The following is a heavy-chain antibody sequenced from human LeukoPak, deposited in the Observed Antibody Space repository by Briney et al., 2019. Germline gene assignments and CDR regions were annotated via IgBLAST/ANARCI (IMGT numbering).Heavy chain of an antibody. CDR3: AHSISPYYSGSGSYYLGYAFDI. J-gene: IGHJ3*02. V-gene: IGHV2-5*02. CDR1: GFSLSTSGVG. D-gene: IGHD3-10*01. Sequence: AGPTLVKPTQTLTLTCTFSGFSLSTSGVGVGWIRQPPGEALEGLALIYWDDDKRYSPSLKSRLTITKDTSKNQVILTMTNMDPVDTATYYCAHSISPYYSGSGSYYLGYAFDIWGQGTMVTVSS. CDR2: IYWDDDK.